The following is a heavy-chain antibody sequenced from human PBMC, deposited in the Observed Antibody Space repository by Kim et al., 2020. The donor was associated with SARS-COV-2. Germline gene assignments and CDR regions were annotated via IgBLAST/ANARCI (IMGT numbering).Heavy chain of an antibody. CDR3: AREGVYSGYDGY. Sequence: YYNPSLKSRVTISVDTSKNQFSLKLSSVTAADTAVYYCAREGVYSGYDGYWGQGTLVTVSS. V-gene: IGHV4-31*02. J-gene: IGHJ4*02. D-gene: IGHD5-12*01.